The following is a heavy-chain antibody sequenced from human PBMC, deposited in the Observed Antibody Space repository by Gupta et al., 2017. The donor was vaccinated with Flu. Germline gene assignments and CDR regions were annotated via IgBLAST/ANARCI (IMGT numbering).Heavy chain of an antibody. V-gene: IGHV1-2*02. CDR2: INPNSGGT. CDR3: ARDLGXFGPSMIVVVQPYYYYYGMDV. D-gene: IGHD3-22*01. Sequence: QVQLVQSWAEVTKPGASVKLPFKASGYTFTGYYMHWVRQAPGQGLEWMGWINPNSGGTNYAQKFQGRVTMTRDTSISTDYMELSRRRSDDTAVYYCARDLGXFGPSMIVVVQPYYYYYGMDVWGQGTTVTVSS. CDR1: GYTFTGYY. J-gene: IGHJ6*02.